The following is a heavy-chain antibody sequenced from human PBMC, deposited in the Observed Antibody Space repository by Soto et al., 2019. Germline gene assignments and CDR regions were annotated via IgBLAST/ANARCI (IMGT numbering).Heavy chain of an antibody. J-gene: IGHJ4*02. CDR1: GFTFSSYW. Sequence: GGSLRLSCAASGFTFSSYWMHWVRQAPGKGLVWVSRINSDGSSTSYADSVKGRFTISRDNAKNTLYLQMNSLRAEDTAVYYCAQKTGTTLGFDYWGQGTLVTVSS. D-gene: IGHD1-1*01. V-gene: IGHV3-74*01. CDR2: INSDGSST. CDR3: AQKTGTTLGFDY.